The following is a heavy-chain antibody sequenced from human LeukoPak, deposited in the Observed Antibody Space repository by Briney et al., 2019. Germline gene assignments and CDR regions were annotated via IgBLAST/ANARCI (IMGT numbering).Heavy chain of an antibody. CDR2: AYYRSKWYN. CDR3: ARETSFHTDFYYYYMDV. D-gene: IGHD2-2*01. J-gene: IGHJ6*03. Sequence: SQTLSLTCGISGDSVSSNSAAWSWIRQSPSRGLEWLGRAYYRSKWYNDYAVSMKSRISINSDTSKNQFSLQLNSVTPEDTAVYYCARETSFHTDFYYYYMDVWGKGTTVTVSS. V-gene: IGHV6-1*01. CDR1: GDSVSSNSAA.